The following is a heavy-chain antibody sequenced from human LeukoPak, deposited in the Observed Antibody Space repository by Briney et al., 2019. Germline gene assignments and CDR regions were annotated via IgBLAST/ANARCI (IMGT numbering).Heavy chain of an antibody. CDR2: ILYDGSHE. CDR1: GFTFGTYS. V-gene: IGHV3-30*04. D-gene: IGHD3-3*01. CDR3: ARDERLLSFLK. Sequence: HPGGSLRLSCAASGFTFGTYSMHWVRQAPGKGLEWVANILYDGSHEFYADSVKGRFTISRDNSKNTLYLQMNSLRAEDTAIYYCARDERLLSFLKWGQGTLVTVSS. J-gene: IGHJ4*02.